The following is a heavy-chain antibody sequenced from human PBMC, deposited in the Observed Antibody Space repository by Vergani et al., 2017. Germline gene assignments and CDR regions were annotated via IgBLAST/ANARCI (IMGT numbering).Heavy chain of an antibody. CDR2: IIPIFGKA. V-gene: IGHV1-69*04. D-gene: IGHD6-19*01. CDR3: AREEAVAGYYYYYYMDV. CDR1: GGTFSSYA. Sequence: QVQLVQSGAEVKKPGSSVKVSCKASGGTFSSYAISWVRQAPGQGLEWMGRIIPIFGKANYAQKLQGRVTITADKSTSTAYMELSSLRSEDTAVYYCAREEAVAGYYYYYYMDVWGKGTTVTVSS. J-gene: IGHJ6*03.